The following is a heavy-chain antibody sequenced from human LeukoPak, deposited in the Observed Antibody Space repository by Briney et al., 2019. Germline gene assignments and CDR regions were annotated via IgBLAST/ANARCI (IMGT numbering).Heavy chain of an antibody. Sequence: SETLSLTCTVSGGSISSNTYYWSWIRQPPGKGLEWIGYIYHSGSTNYNPSLKSRVTISVDTSKNQFSLKLSSVTAADTAVYYCARGGGYASPIGYWGQGALVTVSS. V-gene: IGHV4-61*01. D-gene: IGHD5-12*01. CDR1: GGSISSNTYY. CDR2: IYHSGST. J-gene: IGHJ4*02. CDR3: ARGGGYASPIGY.